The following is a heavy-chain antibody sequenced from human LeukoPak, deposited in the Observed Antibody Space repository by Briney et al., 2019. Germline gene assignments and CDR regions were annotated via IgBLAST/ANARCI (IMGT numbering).Heavy chain of an antibody. CDR2: ISAYNGNT. Sequence: ASVKVPCKASGGTFSSYAISWVRQAPGQGLEWMGWISAYNGNTNYAQKLQGRVTMTTDTSTSTAYMELRSLRSDDTAVYYCARADCSSTSCYRFDPWGQGTLVTVSS. CDR3: ARADCSSTSCYRFDP. V-gene: IGHV1-18*01. J-gene: IGHJ5*02. D-gene: IGHD2-2*02. CDR1: GGTFSSYA.